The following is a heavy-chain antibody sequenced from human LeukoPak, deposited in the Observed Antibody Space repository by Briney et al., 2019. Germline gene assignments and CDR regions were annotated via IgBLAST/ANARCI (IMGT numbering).Heavy chain of an antibody. Sequence: GGSLRLSCAASGFTFSSYDMHWVRQATGKGLEWVSAIGTAGDTYYPGSVKGRFTISRENAKNSLYLQMNSLRAGDTAVYYCARGEIHCSGGSCYSERADDAFDIWGQGTIVAVSS. J-gene: IGHJ3*02. CDR1: GFTFSSYD. CDR2: IGTAGDT. V-gene: IGHV3-13*01. CDR3: ARGEIHCSGGSCYSERADDAFDI. D-gene: IGHD2-15*01.